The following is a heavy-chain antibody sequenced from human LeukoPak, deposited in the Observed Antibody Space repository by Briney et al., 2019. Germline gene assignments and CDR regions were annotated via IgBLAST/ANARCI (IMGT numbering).Heavy chain of an antibody. Sequence: GASVTVSCKASGYTFTSYAMHWVRQAPGQRLEWMGWINAGNGNTKYSQKFQGRVTITRDTSASTAYMELSSLRSEDTAVYYCARDLWGYSYGLTFWGQGTLVTVSS. J-gene: IGHJ4*02. V-gene: IGHV1-3*01. CDR3: ARDLWGYSYGLTF. D-gene: IGHD5-18*01. CDR1: GYTFTSYA. CDR2: INAGNGNT.